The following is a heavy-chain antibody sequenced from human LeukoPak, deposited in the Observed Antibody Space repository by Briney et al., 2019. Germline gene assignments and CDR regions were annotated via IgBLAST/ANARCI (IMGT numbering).Heavy chain of an antibody. Sequence: PGGSLRLSCAASGFTFSSYAMSWVRQAPGMGLEWVSTISGNGGATYYADSVKGRFTISRDNSKNTLYLQKNSLRAEDTAVYYCAKDPPSSGTTFDYWGQGTLVTVSS. CDR2: ISGNGGAT. CDR1: GFTFSSYA. D-gene: IGHD2/OR15-2a*01. CDR3: AKDPPSSGTTFDY. J-gene: IGHJ4*02. V-gene: IGHV3-23*01.